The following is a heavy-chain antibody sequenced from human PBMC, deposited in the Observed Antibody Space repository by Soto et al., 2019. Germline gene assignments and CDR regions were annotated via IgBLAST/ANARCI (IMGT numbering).Heavy chain of an antibody. CDR1: GLTFSSYA. CDR2: ISGSGGST. D-gene: IGHD3-3*01. J-gene: IGHJ6*02. CDR3: ARYYDFWSGYYTGSGSYYYYGMDV. V-gene: IGHV3-23*01. Sequence: PGGSLRLSCAASGLTFSSYAMSWVRKAPGKGLEGVSAISGSGGSTYYADSVKGRFTISRDNSKNTLYLQMNSLRAEDTAVYYCARYYDFWSGYYTGSGSYYYYGMDVWGQGTTVTVSS.